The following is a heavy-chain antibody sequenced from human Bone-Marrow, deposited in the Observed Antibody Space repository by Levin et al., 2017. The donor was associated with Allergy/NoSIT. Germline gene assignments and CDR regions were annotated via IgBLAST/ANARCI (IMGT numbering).Heavy chain of an antibody. CDR3: ARGDIAARLQH. D-gene: IGHD6-6*01. Sequence: SQTLSLPCTVYGGSFSGYFWSWIRQPPGKGLEWIAEISLGGSYNYNPSLKSRLSMSADSSKNQFSLNLRSVTAADTAVYYCARGDIAARLQHWGQGTLVSVSS. J-gene: IGHJ1*01. V-gene: IGHV4-34*01. CDR2: ISLGGSY. CDR1: GGSFSGYF.